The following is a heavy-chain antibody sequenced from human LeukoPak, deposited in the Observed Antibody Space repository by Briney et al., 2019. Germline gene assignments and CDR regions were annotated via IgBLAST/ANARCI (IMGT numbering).Heavy chain of an antibody. D-gene: IGHD2-2*01. V-gene: IGHV1-69*05. Sequence: SVKVSCKASGGTFSSYAISWVRQAPGQGLEWMGGIIPIFGTANYAQKFQGRVTITTDESTSTAYMELSSLRSEDTAVYYCARSEDCSSTSCSGWRRVYYMDVWGKGTTVTVSS. CDR2: IIPIFGTA. J-gene: IGHJ6*03. CDR1: GGTFSSYA. CDR3: ARSEDCSSTSCSGWRRVYYMDV.